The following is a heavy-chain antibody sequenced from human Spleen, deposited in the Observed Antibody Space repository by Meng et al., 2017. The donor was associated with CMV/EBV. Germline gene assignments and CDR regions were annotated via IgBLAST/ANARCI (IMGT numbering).Heavy chain of an antibody. J-gene: IGHJ4*02. CDR1: GYRFTNYW. CDR2: IYPGDSDT. CDR3: ARQDCTSTSCSGGLVY. V-gene: IGHV5-51*01. D-gene: IGHD2-2*01. Sequence: GESLKISCKASGYRFTNYWIGWVRQMPGKGLEWMGIIYPGDSDTRYSPSFQGQVTISADKSITTAYLQWSSLKASDTAMYYCARQDCTSTSCSGGLVYWGQGTLVTVSS.